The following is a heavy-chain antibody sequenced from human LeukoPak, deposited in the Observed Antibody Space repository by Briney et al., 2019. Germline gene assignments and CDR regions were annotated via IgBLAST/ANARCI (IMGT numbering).Heavy chain of an antibody. CDR2: ISGSGGST. CDR3: AKDKSPVLRFLEWLFGY. J-gene: IGHJ4*02. CDR1: GLTFSSYA. D-gene: IGHD3-3*01. Sequence: GGSLRLSCAASGLTFSSYAMSWVRQAPGKGLEWVSAISGSGGSTYYADSVKGRFTISRDNSKNTLYLQMNSLRAEDTAVYYCAKDKSPVLRFLEWLFGYWGQGTLVTVSS. V-gene: IGHV3-23*01.